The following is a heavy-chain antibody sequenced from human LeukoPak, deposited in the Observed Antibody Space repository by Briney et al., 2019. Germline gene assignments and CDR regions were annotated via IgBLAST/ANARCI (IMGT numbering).Heavy chain of an antibody. Sequence: ASVKVSCKASRYTFTGYYMHWVRQAPGQGLEWMGWINPNSGGTNYAQKFQGRVTMTRDTSISTAYMELSRLRSDDTAVYYCARSDYYDSSGADYWGQGTLVTVSS. J-gene: IGHJ4*02. CDR3: ARSDYYDSSGADY. D-gene: IGHD3-22*01. CDR2: INPNSGGT. V-gene: IGHV1-2*02. CDR1: RYTFTGYY.